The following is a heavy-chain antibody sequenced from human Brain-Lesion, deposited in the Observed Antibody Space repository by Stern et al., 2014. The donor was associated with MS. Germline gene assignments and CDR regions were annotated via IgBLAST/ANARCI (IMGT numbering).Heavy chain of an antibody. CDR1: GFTLTELS. Sequence: VQLVQSGAEVKKPGASVKLSCKVSGFTLTELSMPWVRQAPGKGLEWMGGFDPEDGESIYEQKFQGRVTMTEDTSTDTAYMELSSLRSEDTAIYYCATDLQQPLVDTFDIWGQGTMVTVSS. CDR3: ATDLQQPLVDTFDI. D-gene: IGHD6-13*01. V-gene: IGHV1-24*01. CDR2: FDPEDGES. J-gene: IGHJ3*02.